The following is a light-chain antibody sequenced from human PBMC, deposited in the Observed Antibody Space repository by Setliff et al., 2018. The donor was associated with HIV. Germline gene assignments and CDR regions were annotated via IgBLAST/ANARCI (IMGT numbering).Light chain of an antibody. CDR1: GFYLGSKNF. CDR2: DFT. V-gene: IGLV2-23*02. CDR3: CSYVENSRV. J-gene: IGLJ3*02. Sequence: QSALTQPASVSGSPGQSITLSCTGAGFYLGSKNFVSWYQQHPGKAPRLIMFDFTKRPSGVSDRFSCSKSDNTASLTISRLPAEDESDYYCCSYVENSRVFGGGTKVTV.